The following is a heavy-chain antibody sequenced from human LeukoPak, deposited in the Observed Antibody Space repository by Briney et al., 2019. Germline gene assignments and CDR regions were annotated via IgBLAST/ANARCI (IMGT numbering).Heavy chain of an antibody. J-gene: IGHJ6*04. D-gene: IGHD3-10*01. CDR2: IYYSGST. CDR3: ARDGRFGESRLGMDV. Sequence: SQTLSLTCTVSGGSISSSGYYWSWIRQHPGKGLEWIGYIYYSGSTYYNPSLKSRVTISVDTSKNQFSLKLSSVTAADTAVYYCARDGRFGESRLGMDVWGKGTTVTVSS. V-gene: IGHV4-31*03. CDR1: GGSISSSGYY.